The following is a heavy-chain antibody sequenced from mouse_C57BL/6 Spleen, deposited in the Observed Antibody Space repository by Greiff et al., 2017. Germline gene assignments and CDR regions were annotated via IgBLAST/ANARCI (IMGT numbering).Heavy chain of an antibody. CDR1: GYSFTGYY. Sequence: VPLMQSGPELVQPGASVQISCTASGYSFTGYYMNWVKQSPETSLEWIGELNPSTGGTTSNQKVKAKATLTLAKSYSTADMQLKSMTSEDSAFYYCARGGDSSGHWGQGTLVTVSA. CDR2: LNPSTGGT. CDR3: ARGGDSSGH. J-gene: IGHJ3*01. V-gene: IGHV1-42*01. D-gene: IGHD3-2*02.